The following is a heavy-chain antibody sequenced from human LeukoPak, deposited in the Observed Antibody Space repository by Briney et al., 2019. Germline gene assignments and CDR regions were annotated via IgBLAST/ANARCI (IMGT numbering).Heavy chain of an antibody. CDR2: ISWNSGSI. J-gene: IGHJ3*02. V-gene: IGHV3-9*03. CDR1: GFTFDDYA. D-gene: IGHD6-13*01. Sequence: PGRSLRLSCAASGFTFDDYAMHWVRQAPGKGLEWVSGISWNSGSIGYADSVKGRFTISRDNAKNSLYLQMNSLRAEDMALYYCAKEAIIASAFDIWGQGTMLTVSS. CDR3: AKEAIIASAFDI.